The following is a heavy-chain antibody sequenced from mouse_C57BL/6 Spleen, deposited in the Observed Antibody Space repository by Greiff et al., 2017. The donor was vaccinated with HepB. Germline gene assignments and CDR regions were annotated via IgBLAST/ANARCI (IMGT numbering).Heavy chain of an antibody. V-gene: IGHV5-6*01. Sequence: EVQVVESGAELVKPGGSVKLSCAASGFTFSSYCMSWVRQRPDQGLEWVGTISRADSYTNYQHKVKGKSTMSGDKAYSTPYLQLSSLTSEDSAMYYCARLYTPHDFDYWGQGTTLTVSS. CDR2: ISRADSYT. D-gene: IGHD2-1*01. J-gene: IGHJ2*01. CDR1: GFTFSSYC. CDR3: ARLYTPHDFDY.